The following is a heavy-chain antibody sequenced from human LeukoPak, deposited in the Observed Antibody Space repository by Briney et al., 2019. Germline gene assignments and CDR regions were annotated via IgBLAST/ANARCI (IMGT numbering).Heavy chain of an antibody. CDR3: VSHSVTTIYNYYAMDV. CDR2: IKQDGGEK. J-gene: IGHJ6*02. V-gene: IGHV3-7*01. CDR1: GFTFGSYK. D-gene: IGHD4-17*01. Sequence: GGSLRLSCAASGFTFGSYKMSWVRQAPGKGLEWVANIKQDGGEKYIDSVTGRFTISRDNSRNSLYLQMNTLRVEDTAALYCVSHSVTTIYNYYAMDVWGQGTTVTVSS.